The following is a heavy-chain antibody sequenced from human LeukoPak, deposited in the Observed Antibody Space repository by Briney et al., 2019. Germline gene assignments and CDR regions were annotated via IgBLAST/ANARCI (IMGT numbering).Heavy chain of an antibody. CDR3: ARGTYSSGWLEFSDFDF. J-gene: IGHJ4*02. CDR1: GFTFTYYH. D-gene: IGHD6-19*01. V-gene: IGHV3-48*01. Sequence: WGSLRLSCAASGFTFTYYHMHWVRQAPGKGLEWVSYINSRSTTLYYADSVKGRFTISRDNAMNSLYLEINSLRAEDTAVYYCARGTYSSGWLEFSDFDFWGQGILVTVSS. CDR2: INSRSTTL.